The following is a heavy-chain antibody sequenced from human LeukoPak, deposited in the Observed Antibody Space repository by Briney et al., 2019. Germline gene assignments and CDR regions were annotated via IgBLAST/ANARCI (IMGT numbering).Heavy chain of an antibody. CDR2: IYYSGST. D-gene: IGHD2-15*01. Sequence: SETLSLTCTVSGGSISSSSYYWGWIRQPPGKGLEWIGSIYYSGSTYYNPSLKSRVTVSVDTSKNQFSLKLSSVTAADTAVYYCARGNLRLGGVVVVARYYFDYWGQGTLVTVSS. J-gene: IGHJ4*02. V-gene: IGHV4-39*07. CDR3: ARGNLRLGGVVVVARYYFDY. CDR1: GGSISSSSYY.